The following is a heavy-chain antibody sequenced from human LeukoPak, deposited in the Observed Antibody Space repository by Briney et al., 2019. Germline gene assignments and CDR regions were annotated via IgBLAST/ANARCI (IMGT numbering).Heavy chain of an antibody. CDR3: ARPISNLAVALDY. V-gene: IGHV1-18*01. Sequence: GASVKVSCKTSGYTFSSHGISWVRQAPGQGLEWVGWITAYTGKAHYAQKFQGRVTLTTDTSTTTAYMELRSLQSDDTAVYYCARPISNLAVALDYWGQGTLVTVSS. J-gene: IGHJ4*02. CDR2: ITAYTGKA. D-gene: IGHD6-19*01. CDR1: GYTFSSHG.